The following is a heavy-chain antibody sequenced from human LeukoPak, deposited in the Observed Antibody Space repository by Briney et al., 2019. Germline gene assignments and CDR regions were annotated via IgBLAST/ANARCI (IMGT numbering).Heavy chain of an antibody. V-gene: IGHV5-51*01. CDR3: ARQRRDGYNPFDY. Sequence: GESLKISCKGSGYSFTSYWIGWVRQMPGKGLEWRGIIYPGDSDTRYSPSFKGQVTISPDKSISTAYLQWSSLKASDTAMYYCARQRRDGYNPFDYWGQGTLVTVSS. D-gene: IGHD5-24*01. CDR1: GYSFTSYW. J-gene: IGHJ4*02. CDR2: IYPGDSDT.